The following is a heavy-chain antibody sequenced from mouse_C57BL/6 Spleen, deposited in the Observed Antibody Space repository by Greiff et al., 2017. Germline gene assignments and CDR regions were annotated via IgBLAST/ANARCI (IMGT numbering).Heavy chain of an antibody. CDR2: IHPSDSDT. V-gene: IGHV1-74*01. CDR1: GYTFTSYW. J-gene: IGHJ3*01. CDR3: APIYYGYDDAFAY. D-gene: IGHD2-2*01. Sequence: VQLQQPGAELVKPGASVKVSCKASGYTFTSYWMHWVKQRPGQGLEWIGRIHPSDSDTNYNQKFKGKATLTVDKSSSTAYMQLSSLTSEDSAVYYCAPIYYGYDDAFAYWGQGTLVTVSA.